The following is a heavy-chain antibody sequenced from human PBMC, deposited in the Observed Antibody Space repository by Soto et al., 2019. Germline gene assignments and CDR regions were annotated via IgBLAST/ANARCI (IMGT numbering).Heavy chain of an antibody. CDR2: TYYRSKWYN. Sequence: QVQLQQSGPGLVKPSQTLSLTCAISGDSVSSNSAAWNWIRQSPSRGLEWLGRTYYRSKWYNDYAGSVKSRITINPDTSKNQFSLQLNSVTPEDTAVYYCARFIEQQLVHYYDYMDVWGKGTTVTVSS. D-gene: IGHD6-13*01. J-gene: IGHJ6*03. V-gene: IGHV6-1*01. CDR3: ARFIEQQLVHYYDYMDV. CDR1: GDSVSSNSAA.